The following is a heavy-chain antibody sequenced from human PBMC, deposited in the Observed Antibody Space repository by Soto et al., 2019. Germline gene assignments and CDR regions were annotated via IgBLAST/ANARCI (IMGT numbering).Heavy chain of an antibody. CDR2: ISSSSSYI. Sequence: EVQLVESGGGLVKPGGSLRLSCAASGFTFSSYSMNWVRQAPGKGLEWVSSISSSSSYIYYADSVKGGFTISRDNAKNSLYLQMNSLRAEDTAVYYCARRGIGSKITSFGGNWFDPLGQGTLVTVSS. V-gene: IGHV3-21*01. CDR3: ARRGIGSKITSFGGNWFDP. CDR1: GFTFSSYS. D-gene: IGHD3-3*01. J-gene: IGHJ5*02.